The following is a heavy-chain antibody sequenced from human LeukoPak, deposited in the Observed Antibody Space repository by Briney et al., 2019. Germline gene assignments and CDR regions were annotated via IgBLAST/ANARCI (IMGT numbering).Heavy chain of an antibody. J-gene: IGHJ4*02. D-gene: IGHD3-22*01. Sequence: PGGSLILSCAASGFTFSSYAMSWVRQAPGKGLEWVSAISGSGGSTYYADSVKGRFTISRDNSKNTLYLQMNSLRAEDTAVYYCAKTSSGYLSPFDYWGQGTLVTVSS. CDR1: GFTFSSYA. V-gene: IGHV3-23*01. CDR2: ISGSGGST. CDR3: AKTSSGYLSPFDY.